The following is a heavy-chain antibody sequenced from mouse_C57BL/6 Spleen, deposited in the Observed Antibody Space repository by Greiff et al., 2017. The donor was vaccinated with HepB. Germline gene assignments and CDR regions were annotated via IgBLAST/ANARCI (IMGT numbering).Heavy chain of an antibody. CDR2: SRNKANDYTT. D-gene: IGHD2-3*01. Sequence: EVKLMESGGGLVQSGRSLRLSCATSGFTFSDFYMEWVRQAPGKGLEWIAASRNKANDYTTEYSASVKGRFIVSRDTSQSILYLQMNALRAEDTASYYCARALIYDGYYGYFDVWGTGTTVTVSS. CDR1: GFTFSDFY. V-gene: IGHV7-1*01. J-gene: IGHJ1*03. CDR3: ARALIYDGYYGYFDV.